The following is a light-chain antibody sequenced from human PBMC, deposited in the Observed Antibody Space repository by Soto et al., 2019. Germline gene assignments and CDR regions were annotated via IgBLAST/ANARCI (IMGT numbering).Light chain of an antibody. CDR1: QAMSTY. Sequence: DIQMTQSPSSLSSSVGDRFPITCQAIQAMSTYLIWYQQTPGKAPKILIYEASNLERGVPSRFSGSGSGTDFTLTINSLEPEDIAVYYCQQSHSFPFTFGRGTKLDIK. CDR2: EAS. J-gene: IGKJ3*01. CDR3: QQSHSFPFT. V-gene: IGKV1-33*01.